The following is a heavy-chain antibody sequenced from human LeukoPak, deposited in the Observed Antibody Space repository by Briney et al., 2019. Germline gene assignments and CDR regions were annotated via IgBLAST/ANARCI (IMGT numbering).Heavy chain of an antibody. J-gene: IGHJ6*04. Sequence: PGRSLRLSCAASGFTFSSYGMHWVRQAPGRGLEWVAVIWYDGSNNYYADSVKGRLTISRDNSKNALYLQMNSLRAEDTALYYCARDGCSSTSCYPNYYYYGMDVWGKGTTVTVSS. CDR2: IWYDGSNN. CDR3: ARDGCSSTSCYPNYYYYGMDV. V-gene: IGHV3-33*08. CDR1: GFTFSSYG. D-gene: IGHD2-2*01.